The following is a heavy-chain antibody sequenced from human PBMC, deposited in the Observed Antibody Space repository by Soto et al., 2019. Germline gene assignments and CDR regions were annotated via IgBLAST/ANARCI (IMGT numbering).Heavy chain of an antibody. Sequence: PGGSLRLSCAASGFTFSSYSMNWVRQAPGKGLEWVSYISSSSSTIYYADSVKGRFTISRDNAKNSLYLQMNSLRAEDTAVDYCARANYYGSPGDFDYWGQGTLVTVSS. J-gene: IGHJ4*02. CDR1: GFTFSSYS. CDR2: ISSSSSTI. CDR3: ARANYYGSPGDFDY. V-gene: IGHV3-48*01. D-gene: IGHD3-10*01.